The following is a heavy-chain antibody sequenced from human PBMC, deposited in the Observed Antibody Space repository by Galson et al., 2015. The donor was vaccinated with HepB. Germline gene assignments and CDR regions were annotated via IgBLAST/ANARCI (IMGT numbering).Heavy chain of an antibody. V-gene: IGHV3-23*01. J-gene: IGHJ4*02. CDR3: AKLPRGDIKAYFDY. CDR1: GFTFSSYA. Sequence: SLRLSCAASGFTFSSYAMSWVRQAPGKGLEWVSAISDSGGSTYYADSVKGRFTISRDNSKNTLYLQMNSLRAEDTAVYYCAKLPRGDIKAYFDYWGQGTLVTVSS. D-gene: IGHD3-10*01. CDR2: ISDSGGST.